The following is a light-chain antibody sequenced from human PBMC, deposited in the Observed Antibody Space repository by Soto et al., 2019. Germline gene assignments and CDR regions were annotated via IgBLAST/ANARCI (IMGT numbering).Light chain of an antibody. CDR1: QTINTY. CDR2: DSS. Sequence: DIRMTQSPSSLSASIGDRVTITCRARQTINTYLNWYQQTPGTAPKLLIYDSSSLQSGVPSRFSGSGSGTDFTLTISSLQPEDFATYYCQQSYTTPLTFGGGTKVE. J-gene: IGKJ4*01. CDR3: QQSYTTPLT. V-gene: IGKV1-39*01.